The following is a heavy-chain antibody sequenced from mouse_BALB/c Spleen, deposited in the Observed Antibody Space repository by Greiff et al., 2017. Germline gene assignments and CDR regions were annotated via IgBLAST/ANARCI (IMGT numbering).Heavy chain of an antibody. Sequence: VQLKESGAELVRPGASVKLSCTASGFNIKDYYMHWVKQRPEQGLEWIGWIDPENGDTEYAPKFQGKVTMTADTSSNTAYLQLSSLTSEDTAVYYCSADGSYVWFAYWGQGTLVTVSA. J-gene: IGHJ3*01. V-gene: IGHV14-4*02. D-gene: IGHD1-1*02. CDR2: IDPENGDT. CDR3: SADGSYVWFAY. CDR1: GFNIKDYY.